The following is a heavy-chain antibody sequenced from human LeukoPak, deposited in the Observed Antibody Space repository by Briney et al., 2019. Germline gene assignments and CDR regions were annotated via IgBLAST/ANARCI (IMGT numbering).Heavy chain of an antibody. J-gene: IGHJ4*02. CDR3: AKDMVGDYGSGSYYFDY. CDR1: GFTFSSYS. CDR2: ISSSSSYI. D-gene: IGHD3-10*01. V-gene: IGHV3-21*04. Sequence: GGSLRLSCAASGFTFSSYSMNWVRQAPGKGLEWVSSISSSSSYIYYADSVKGRFTISRDNSKNSLYLQMNSLRAEDTALYYCAKDMVGDYGSGSYYFDYWGQGTLVTVSS.